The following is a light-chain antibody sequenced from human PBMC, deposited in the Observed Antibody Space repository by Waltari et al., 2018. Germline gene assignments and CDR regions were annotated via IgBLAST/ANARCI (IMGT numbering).Light chain of an antibody. J-gene: IGKJ1*01. CDR2: GAS. CDR1: QSVSRA. Sequence: EIVLTQSPGTLSLSLGERATVSCRASQSVSRALAWYQQKPGQAPRLRIYGASTRATGIPDRCSGSGSGTDFILTISRVGPDDFAVYYCQHYLRLPVTFGQGTTVEI. CDR3: QHYLRLPVT. V-gene: IGKV3-20*01.